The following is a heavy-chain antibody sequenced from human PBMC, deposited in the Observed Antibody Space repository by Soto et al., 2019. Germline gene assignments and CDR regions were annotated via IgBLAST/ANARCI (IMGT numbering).Heavy chain of an antibody. D-gene: IGHD2-2*01. V-gene: IGHV3-7*05. CDR3: ARETSVDAD. CDR1: GFRLRDYW. J-gene: IGHJ4*02. Sequence: EVQLVESGGGLVQPGGSLRLSCVVSGFRLRDYWMTWVRQAPGKGLEWVATIKQDASEKYYVDSVKGRCTISRDNAKNSLYLQMNSLTTEDTAVHYCARETSVDADWGQGTLVTVSS. CDR2: IKQDASEK.